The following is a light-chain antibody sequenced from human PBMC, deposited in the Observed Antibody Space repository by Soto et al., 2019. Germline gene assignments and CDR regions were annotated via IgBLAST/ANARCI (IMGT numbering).Light chain of an antibody. CDR3: QKYNSAPPET. V-gene: IGKV1-27*01. Sequence: DIQMTQSPSSLSASVGDRVTITCRASQGISNYLAWYQQKPGKVPKLLLYAASTLQSGVPSRFSGSGSGTDFTLTISSLQPEDVATYYCQKYNSAPPETFGGGTKVEIK. J-gene: IGKJ4*01. CDR1: QGISNY. CDR2: AAS.